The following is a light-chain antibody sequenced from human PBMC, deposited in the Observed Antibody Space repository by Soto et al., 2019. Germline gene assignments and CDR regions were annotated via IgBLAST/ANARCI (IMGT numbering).Light chain of an antibody. J-gene: IGLJ3*02. CDR1: NSDVGAYNY. V-gene: IGLV2-14*01. CDR2: EVN. Sequence: QSALTQPASVSGSPGQSITLSCTGSNSDVGAYNYVSWYQQHPGKAPKLIIYEVNNQPSGVSHRFSGSKSGNTASLTISGLQADDEADYYCASYTVSHTRVFGGGTKVTVL. CDR3: ASYTVSHTRV.